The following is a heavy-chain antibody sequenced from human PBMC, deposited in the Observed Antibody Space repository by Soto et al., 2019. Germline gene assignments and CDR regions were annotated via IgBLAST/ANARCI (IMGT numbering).Heavy chain of an antibody. Sequence: GGSLRLSCAASGFTFGGSALHWVRQASGKGLEWVGHIRSKTNSYATAYAESVKGRFTISRDDSMNTAYLQMNSLKTEDTAVYFCTRQTDAVQWLVVPTDYNFDYWGQGT. CDR3: TRQTDAVQWLVVPTDYNFDY. J-gene: IGHJ4*02. D-gene: IGHD6-19*01. CDR1: GFTFGGSA. V-gene: IGHV3-73*01. CDR2: IRSKTNSYAT.